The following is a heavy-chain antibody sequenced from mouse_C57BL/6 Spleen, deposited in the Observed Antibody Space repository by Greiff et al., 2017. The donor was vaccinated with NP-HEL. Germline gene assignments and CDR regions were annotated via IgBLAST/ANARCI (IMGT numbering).Heavy chain of an antibody. Sequence: QVQLKQSGAELVKPGASVKISCKASGYAFSSYWMNWVKQRPGKGLEWIGQIYPGDGDTNYNGKFKGKATLTADKSSSTAYMQLSSLTSEDSAVYFCARGATTVVFDYWGQGTTLTVSS. CDR3: ARGATTVVFDY. V-gene: IGHV1-80*01. D-gene: IGHD1-1*01. CDR1: GYAFSSYW. J-gene: IGHJ2*01. CDR2: IYPGDGDT.